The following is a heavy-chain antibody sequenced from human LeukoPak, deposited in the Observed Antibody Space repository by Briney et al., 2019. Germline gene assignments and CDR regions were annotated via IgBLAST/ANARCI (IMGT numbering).Heavy chain of an antibody. CDR2: IIPIFGTA. D-gene: IGHD6-19*01. J-gene: IGHJ4*02. CDR3: ARSKFGPSSHGQWLVQRGEFDY. CDR1: GGTFSSYA. V-gene: IGHV1-69*05. Sequence: GASVKVSCKASGGTFSSYAISWVRQAPGQGLEWMGGIIPIFGTANYAQKFQGRVTMTRDTSTSTVYMELSSLRSEDTAVYYCARSKFGPSSHGQWLVQRGEFDYWGQGTLVTVSS.